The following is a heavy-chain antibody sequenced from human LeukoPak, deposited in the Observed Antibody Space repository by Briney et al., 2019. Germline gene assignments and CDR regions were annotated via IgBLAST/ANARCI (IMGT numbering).Heavy chain of an antibody. D-gene: IGHD3-22*01. CDR1: GGSISSSSYY. V-gene: IGHV4-39*07. J-gene: IGHJ4*02. CDR3: ARGTITMIVRSIFFDF. CDR2: ISYSGST. Sequence: SETLSLTCTVSGGSISSSSYYWGWIRQPPGKGLEWIGSISYSGSTYYNPSLKSRVTISVDTSKIQFSLKLSSVTAADTAVYYCARGTITMIVRSIFFDFWGQGTLVTVSP.